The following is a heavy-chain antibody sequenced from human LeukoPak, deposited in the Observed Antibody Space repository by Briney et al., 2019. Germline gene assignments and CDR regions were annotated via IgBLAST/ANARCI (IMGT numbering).Heavy chain of an antibody. CDR2: IIPNLGMA. CDR1: GGTFSNDA. CDR3: ARDLVCTMNCKDS. V-gene: IGHV1-69*04. Sequence: SVKVSCKASGGTFSNDAISWVRQAPGQGLEWMGRIIPNLGMALYAQKFRGRVTITADKSPSTAYMELSSLTSEDTAVYFCARDLVCTMNCKDSWGQGTLVTVSS. D-gene: IGHD2-2*01. J-gene: IGHJ4*02.